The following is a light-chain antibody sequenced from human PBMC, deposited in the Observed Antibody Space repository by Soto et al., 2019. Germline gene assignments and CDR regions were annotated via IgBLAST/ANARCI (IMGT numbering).Light chain of an antibody. CDR2: AAS. V-gene: IGKV1-39*01. CDR1: QSISNY. J-gene: IGKJ3*01. Sequence: EIQMTQSPSSLSASVGESVTLTCRASQSISNYLDWYQQKPGQAPKLLVYAASSLQSGVPSRFSGSGSGTDFTLTISSLQPEDFATYYCQQSYSTPFTFGPGTKVDIK. CDR3: QQSYSTPFT.